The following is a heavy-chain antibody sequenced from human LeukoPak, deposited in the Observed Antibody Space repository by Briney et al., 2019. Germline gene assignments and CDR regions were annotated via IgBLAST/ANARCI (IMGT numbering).Heavy chain of an antibody. CDR1: GGSFSGYY. J-gene: IGHJ6*03. CDR2: INHSGST. CDR3: ARVYYYYMDV. Sequence: RSSETLSLTCAVYGGSFSGYYLSWIRPPPGKGLEWIGEINHSGSTNYNPSLKSRVTISVDTSKNQFSLKLSSVTAADTAVYYCARVYYYYMDVWGKGTTVTVSS. V-gene: IGHV4-34*01.